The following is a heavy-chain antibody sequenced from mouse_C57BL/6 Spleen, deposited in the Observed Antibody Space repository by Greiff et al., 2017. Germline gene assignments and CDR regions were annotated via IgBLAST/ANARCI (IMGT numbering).Heavy chain of an antibody. CDR3: ARYYGSSYPYYAMGY. J-gene: IGHJ4*01. CDR2: IDPSDSYT. Sequence: VQLQQPGAELVMPGASVKLSCKASGYTFTSYWMHWVKQRPGQGLEWIGEIDPSDSYTNYNQKFKGKSTLTVDKSSSTAYMQLSSLTSEDSAVYYCARYYGSSYPYYAMGYWGQGTSVTVSS. D-gene: IGHD1-1*01. CDR1: GYTFTSYW. V-gene: IGHV1-69*01.